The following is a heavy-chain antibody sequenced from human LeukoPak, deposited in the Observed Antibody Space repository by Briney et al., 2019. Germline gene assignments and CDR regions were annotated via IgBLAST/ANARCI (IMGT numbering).Heavy chain of an antibody. CDR1: GGSFSGYY. CDR2: INHSGST. D-gene: IGHD3-10*01. V-gene: IGHV4-34*01. CDR3: ASVVVRGVIDDY. Sequence: KPSETLSLTCAVYGGSFSGYYWSWIRQPPGKGLEVIGEINHSGSTNYNPSLKSRVTISVDTSKNQVSLKLSSVTAADTAVYYCASVVVRGVIDDYWGQGTLVTVSS. J-gene: IGHJ4*02.